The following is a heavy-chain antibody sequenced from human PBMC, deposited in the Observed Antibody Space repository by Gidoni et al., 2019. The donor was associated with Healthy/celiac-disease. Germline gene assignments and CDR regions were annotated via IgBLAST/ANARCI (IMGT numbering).Heavy chain of an antibody. V-gene: IGHV3-23*01. CDR3: AKDVLDDSSGYTEYYFDY. CDR1: GFPFSSCA. CDR2: ISGSGGST. J-gene: IGHJ4*02. Sequence: EVQLLESGGGLVQPGGSLSLSCAASGFPFSSCAMSWVRQAPGKGLEWGSAISGSGGSTYYADSVKGRFTISRDNSKNTLYLQMNSLRAEDTAVYYCAKDVLDDSSGYTEYYFDYWGQGTLVTVSS. D-gene: IGHD3-22*01.